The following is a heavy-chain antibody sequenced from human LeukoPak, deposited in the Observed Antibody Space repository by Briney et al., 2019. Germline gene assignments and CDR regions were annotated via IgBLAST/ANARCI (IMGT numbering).Heavy chain of an antibody. J-gene: IGHJ6*03. CDR2: IYPGDSDT. CDR1: GYSFTSYW. CDR3: ARIYCSSTSCFGSNFYFYYYMDV. D-gene: IGHD2-2*01. V-gene: IGHV5-51*01. Sequence: GESLKISCKGSGYSFTSYWIGWVRQMPGKGLEWMGIIYPGDSDTRYSPSFQGQVTISADKSINTAYLQWSSLKASDTAMYYCARIYCSSTSCFGSNFYFYYYMDVWGKGTTVTVSS.